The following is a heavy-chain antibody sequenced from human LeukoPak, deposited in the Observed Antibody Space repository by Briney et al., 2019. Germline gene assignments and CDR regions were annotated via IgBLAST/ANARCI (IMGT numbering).Heavy chain of an antibody. CDR3: ARDSGSYRKVSFDY. CDR2: ISSSSSYI. V-gene: IGHV3-21*01. D-gene: IGHD1-26*01. CDR1: GFTFSSYS. J-gene: IGHJ4*02. Sequence: GGSLRLSCAASGFTFSSYSMNWVRQAPGKELEWVSSISSSSSYIYYADSVKGRFTISRDNAKNSLYLQMNSLRAEDTAVYYCARDSGSYRKVSFDYWGQGTLVTVSS.